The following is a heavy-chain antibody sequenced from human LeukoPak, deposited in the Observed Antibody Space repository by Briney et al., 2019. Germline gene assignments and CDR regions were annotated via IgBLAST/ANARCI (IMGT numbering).Heavy chain of an antibody. CDR2: ISYSGSP. CDR1: GGSISSYY. Sequence: SSETLSLTCTVSGGSISSYYWSWIRQPPGKGLEWIGYISYSGSPNFNPSLKSRVTISVDTSKNQFPLKLSSVTAADTAVYYCARGGPDVQMATTIDYWGQGTLVTVSS. J-gene: IGHJ4*02. V-gene: IGHV4-59*01. D-gene: IGHD5-24*01. CDR3: ARGGPDVQMATTIDY.